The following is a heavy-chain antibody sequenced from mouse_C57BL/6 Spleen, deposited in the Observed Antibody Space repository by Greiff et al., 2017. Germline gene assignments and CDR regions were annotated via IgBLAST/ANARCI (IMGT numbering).Heavy chain of an antibody. V-gene: IGHV1-82*01. Sequence: LVESGPELVKPGASVKISCKASGYAFSSSWMNWVKQRPGKGLEWIGRIYPGDGDTNYNGKFKGKATLTADKSSSTAYMQLSSLTSEDSAVYFCARHYYGSSYYFDYWGQGTTLTVSS. CDR2: IYPGDGDT. CDR1: GYAFSSSW. CDR3: ARHYYGSSYYFDY. J-gene: IGHJ2*01. D-gene: IGHD1-1*01.